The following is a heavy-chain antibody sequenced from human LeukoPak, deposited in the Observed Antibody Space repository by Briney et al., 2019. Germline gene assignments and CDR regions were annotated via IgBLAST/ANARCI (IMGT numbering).Heavy chain of an antibody. Sequence: SETLSLTCTVSGGSISSYYWSWIRQPPGKGREWIGYIYYSGSTNYNPSLKSRVTISVDTSKNQFSLKLSSVTAADTAVYYYARDPSSSSWYSYFDYWGQGTLVTVSS. CDR2: IYYSGST. CDR3: ARDPSSSSWYSYFDY. CDR1: GGSISSYY. J-gene: IGHJ4*02. V-gene: IGHV4-59*01. D-gene: IGHD6-13*01.